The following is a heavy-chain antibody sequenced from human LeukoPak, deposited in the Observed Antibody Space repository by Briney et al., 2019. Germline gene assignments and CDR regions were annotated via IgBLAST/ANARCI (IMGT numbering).Heavy chain of an antibody. D-gene: IGHD1-1*01. CDR3: ASARAGTTWFDP. Sequence: GESLKNSCKGSGYSFSNYWIGWVRQMPGRGLEWMGIIYPDGSNTRYSPSFQGQVTISADKSTSTAFLQWSSLRASDTAMYYCASARAGTTWFDPWGQGTLVTVSS. J-gene: IGHJ5*02. CDR1: GYSFSNYW. V-gene: IGHV5-51*01. CDR2: IYPDGSNT.